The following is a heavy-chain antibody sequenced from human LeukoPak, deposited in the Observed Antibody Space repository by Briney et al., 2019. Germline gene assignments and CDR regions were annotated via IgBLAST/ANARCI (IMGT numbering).Heavy chain of an antibody. D-gene: IGHD2-2*01. V-gene: IGHV4-59*01. CDR2: IYYSGST. CDR1: GGFISSYY. J-gene: IGHJ6*03. CDR3: ARTTEGYCSSASCFGFSYSYYMDV. Sequence: SETLSLTCTVSGGFISSYYWSWLRQPPGKGLEWIGYIYYSGSTNYNPSLKSRVTISVDTSKNQFSLKLSSVIAADTAVYYCARTTEGYCSSASCFGFSYSYYMDVWGKGTTVTISS.